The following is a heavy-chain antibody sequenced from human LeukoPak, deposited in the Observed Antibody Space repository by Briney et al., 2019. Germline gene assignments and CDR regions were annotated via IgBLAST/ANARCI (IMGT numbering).Heavy chain of an antibody. CDR2: ISNNGDST. J-gene: IGHJ4*02. V-gene: IGHV3-23*01. Sequence: PGGSLRLSCAASGFTFSSYAMSWVRQAPGKGLEWVSAISNNGDSTYYADSVKGRFTISRDNSKNTLYLQMNILRAEDTAVYYCAKNRGYCRGGSCYAPYWGQGPLVTVSS. CDR3: AKNRGYCRGGSCYAPY. D-gene: IGHD2-15*01. CDR1: GFTFSSYA.